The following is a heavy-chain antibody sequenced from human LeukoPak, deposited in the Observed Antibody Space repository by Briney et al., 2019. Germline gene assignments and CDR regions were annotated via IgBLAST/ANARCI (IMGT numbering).Heavy chain of an antibody. J-gene: IGHJ2*01. CDR3: ARGGSSYLSRYFDL. CDR2: IHQRGVT. CDR1: GGSFGDYH. Sequence: SETLSLTCALSGGSFGDYHWSWIRQPPGKGLEWIGEIHQRGVTTYNPSLKSRVTLSMDASRRQFSLKPTSVTAADTAVYYCARGGSSYLSRYFDLWGRGTLVTVSS. V-gene: IGHV4-34*01. D-gene: IGHD6-13*01.